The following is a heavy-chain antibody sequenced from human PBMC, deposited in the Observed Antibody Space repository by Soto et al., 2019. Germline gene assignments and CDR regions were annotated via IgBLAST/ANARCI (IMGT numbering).Heavy chain of an antibody. CDR3: ARDRGAAAGTGWFDP. CDR2: INPNSGGT. J-gene: IGHJ5*02. Sequence: QVQLVQSGAEVKKPGASVKVSCKASGYTFTGYYMHWVRQAPGQGLEWMGWINPNSGGTNYAQKFQGWVTMTRDTSISTAYRERRGLRSDDTAVYYWARDRGAAAGTGWFDPWGQGTLVTVSS. D-gene: IGHD6-13*01. CDR1: GYTFTGYY. V-gene: IGHV1-2*04.